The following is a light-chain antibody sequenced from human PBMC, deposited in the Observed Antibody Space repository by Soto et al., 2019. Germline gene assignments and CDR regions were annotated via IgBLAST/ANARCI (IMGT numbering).Light chain of an antibody. CDR2: DVS. J-gene: IGLJ3*02. Sequence: QSALTQPRSVSGSPGQSVTISCTGTSSDVGGYNYVSWYQQYPGKAPKLMTYDVSKRPSGIPDRFSGSKSGNTASLTISGLQDEDEADYYCCSYAGSYTWVFGGGTKVTVL. CDR1: SSDVGGYNY. V-gene: IGLV2-11*01. CDR3: CSYAGSYTWV.